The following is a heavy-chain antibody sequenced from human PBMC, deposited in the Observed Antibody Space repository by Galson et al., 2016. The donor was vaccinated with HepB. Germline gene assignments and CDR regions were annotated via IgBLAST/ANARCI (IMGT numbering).Heavy chain of an antibody. D-gene: IGHD4-17*01. J-gene: IGHJ4*02. Sequence: SLRLSCAGSGFTFSDYYMSWIRQAPGKGLEWVSYISPTGNTIHYADSVKGRFTISRDNAKNSLYLQMNSLRAEDTAVYYCARDGVTTVTTANYYFDYWGQGTLVTVSS. CDR2: ISPTGNTI. CDR3: ARDGVTTVTTANYYFDY. V-gene: IGHV3-11*04. CDR1: GFTFSDYY.